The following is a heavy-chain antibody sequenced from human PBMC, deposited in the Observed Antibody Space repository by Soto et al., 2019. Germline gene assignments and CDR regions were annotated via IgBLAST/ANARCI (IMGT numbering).Heavy chain of an antibody. CDR1: GFTFSSYA. CDR2: ISGSGGST. Sequence: PGGSLRLSCAASGFTFSSYAMSWVRQAPGKGLEWVPAISGSGGSTYYADSVKGRFTISRDNSKNTLYLQMNSLRAEDTAVYYCAKTKKGNYGMDVWGQGTTVTVSS. D-gene: IGHD3-10*01. J-gene: IGHJ6*02. CDR3: AKTKKGNYGMDV. V-gene: IGHV3-23*01.